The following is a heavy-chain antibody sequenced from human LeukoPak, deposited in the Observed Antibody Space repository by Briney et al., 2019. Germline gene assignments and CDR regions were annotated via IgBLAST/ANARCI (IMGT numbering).Heavy chain of an antibody. V-gene: IGHV3-30*04. D-gene: IGHD3-3*01. CDR1: AFTFDSYP. CDR3: VRGGRGWREIPPFGVRIILTAFDV. CDR2: ISSDGSHR. J-gene: IGHJ3*01. Sequence: GMSLRPSCVGSAFTFDSYPMYWVRQAPGKGMEWVSIISSDGSHRDYADSLKGRFTISRDNPKNTVYLQMNSLRPDDTAVYYCVRGGRGWREIPPFGVRIILTAFDVWGQGTDVTVSS.